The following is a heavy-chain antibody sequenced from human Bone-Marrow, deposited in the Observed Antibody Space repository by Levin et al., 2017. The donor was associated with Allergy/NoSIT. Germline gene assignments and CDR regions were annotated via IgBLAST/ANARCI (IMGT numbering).Heavy chain of an antibody. Sequence: PGGSLRLSCVASGFEFSDYAMHWVRQAPGKGLEWVAVISLDGRYKYYADSVKGRFTISRDDSRNALYLHMNGLRTEDTAVFYCARDYPPPEISAAGTDSTFDYWGQGTLLTVSS. J-gene: IGHJ4*02. CDR1: GFEFSDYA. CDR2: ISLDGRYK. D-gene: IGHD6-13*01. V-gene: IGHV3-30*04. CDR3: ARDYPPPEISAAGTDSTFDY.